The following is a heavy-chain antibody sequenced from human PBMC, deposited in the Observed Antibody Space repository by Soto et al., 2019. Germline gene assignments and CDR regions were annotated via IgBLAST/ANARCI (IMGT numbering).Heavy chain of an antibody. J-gene: IGHJ4*02. CDR2: INSVNDHT. CDR1: GYSFSTHA. CDR3: ARNILGGTTDY. Sequence: QVYLVQSGAEEKNPGASVKVSCKASGYSFSTHAMHWVRQAPGQGREWVGWINSVNDHTIYSEKFQGRVTITSDTSATTAYMELSSMTSEDTAVYYCARNILGGTTDYWGQGTLVTVSS. V-gene: IGHV1-3*05. D-gene: IGHD1-7*01.